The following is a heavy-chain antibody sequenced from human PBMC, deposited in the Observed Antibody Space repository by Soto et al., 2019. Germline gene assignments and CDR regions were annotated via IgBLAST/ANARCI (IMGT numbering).Heavy chain of an antibody. D-gene: IGHD3-22*01. Sequence: SETLSLTCAFSGYSISSSNWWGWIRQPPGKGLEWIGYIYYSGSTYYNPSLKSRVTMSVDTSKNQFSLKLSSVTAVDTAVYYCARSAVAITSVGYFDYWGQGTLVTVSS. CDR3: ARSAVAITSVGYFDY. CDR2: IYYSGST. CDR1: GYSISSSNW. J-gene: IGHJ4*02. V-gene: IGHV4-28*01.